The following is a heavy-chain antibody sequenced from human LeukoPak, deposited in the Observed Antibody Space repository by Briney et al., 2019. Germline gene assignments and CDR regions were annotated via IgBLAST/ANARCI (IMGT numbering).Heavy chain of an antibody. Sequence: GGSLRLSCEASGFCVSSNYMSWVRQAPGKGLEWVAVISYDGSNKYYADSVKGRFTISRDNSKNTLYLQMNSLRAEDTAVYYCAKDSKLLWFGELTDWGQGTLVTVSS. CDR1: GFCVSSNY. J-gene: IGHJ4*02. V-gene: IGHV3-30*18. D-gene: IGHD3-10*01. CDR2: ISYDGSNK. CDR3: AKDSKLLWFGELTD.